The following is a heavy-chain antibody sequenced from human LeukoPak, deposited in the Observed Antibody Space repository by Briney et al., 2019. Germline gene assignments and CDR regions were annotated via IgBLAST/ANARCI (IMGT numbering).Heavy chain of an antibody. J-gene: IGHJ6*03. CDR1: GYSISSGYY. D-gene: IGHD6-19*01. V-gene: IGHV4-61*01. CDR2: IHYSGST. CDR3: ARVLVAGNTGYYMDV. Sequence: SETLSLTCAVSGYSISSGYYWSWIRQPPGEGLECIGYIHYSGSTNYNPSLKSRVTISVDTSKNQFSLKLSSVTAADTAVYYCARVLVAGNTGYYMDVWGKGITVTVSS.